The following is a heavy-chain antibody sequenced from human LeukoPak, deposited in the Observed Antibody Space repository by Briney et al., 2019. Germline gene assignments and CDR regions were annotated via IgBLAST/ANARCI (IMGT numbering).Heavy chain of an antibody. CDR1: GGSISSHY. CDR2: IYYSGST. J-gene: IGHJ4*02. V-gene: IGHV4-59*11. Sequence: SETLSLTCTVSGGSISSHYWSWIRQPPGKGLEWIGYIYYSGSTNYNPSLKSRVTISLDTSTNQFSLKLSSVTAADTAVYYCARDGAEVDSYGLGSFDYWGQGTLVTVSS. D-gene: IGHD5-18*01. CDR3: ARDGAEVDSYGLGSFDY.